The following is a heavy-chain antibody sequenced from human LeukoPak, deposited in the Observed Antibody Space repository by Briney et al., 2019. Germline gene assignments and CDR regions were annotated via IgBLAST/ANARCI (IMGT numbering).Heavy chain of an antibody. J-gene: IGHJ4*02. V-gene: IGHV3-64D*06. CDR1: GFTFSSYT. D-gene: IGHD3-9*01. Sequence: GGSLRLSCSASGFTFSSYTIHWVRQAPGKGLEFVSAITSNGGSAYCADSVKGRFTISRDNSKNTVYLQMSSLRAEDTAVYYCVIVRGYFDSSGSDYWGQGTLVTVSS. CDR3: VIVRGYFDSSGSDY. CDR2: ITSNGGSA.